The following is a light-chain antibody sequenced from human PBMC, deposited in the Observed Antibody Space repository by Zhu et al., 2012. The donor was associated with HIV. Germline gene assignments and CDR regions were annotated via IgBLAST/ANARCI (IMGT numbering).Light chain of an antibody. CDR3: QHLTLYPT. J-gene: IGKJ4*01. CDR1: QGISNH. V-gene: IGKV1-9*01. CDR2: GAS. Sequence: DIQMTQSPSTLSASVGDRVTITCRASQGISNHLAWYHQKPGKAPKLLIYGASVLQNGVPSRFSGSGSGTEFTLTISSLQPEDFATYFCQHLTLYPTFGGGSKVEIK.